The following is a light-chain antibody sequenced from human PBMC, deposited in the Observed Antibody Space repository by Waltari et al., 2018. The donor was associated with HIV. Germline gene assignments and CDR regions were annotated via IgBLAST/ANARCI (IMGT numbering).Light chain of an antibody. CDR2: DNS. J-gene: IGLJ3*02. V-gene: IGLV1-40*01. CDR3: QSYDSSLSGWV. Sequence: QSVLTQPPSVSGAPGQRVTISCTGSSSNIGAGYDLHWYRQLPGTAPKLLIYDNSHRPSGVPDRFAGSKSGTSASLAITGLQAEDEADYYCQSYDSSLSGWVFGGGTKLTVL. CDR1: SSNIGAGYD.